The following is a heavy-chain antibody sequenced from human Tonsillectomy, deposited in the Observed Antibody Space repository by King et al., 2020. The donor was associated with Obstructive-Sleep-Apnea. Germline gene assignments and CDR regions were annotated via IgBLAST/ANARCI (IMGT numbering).Heavy chain of an antibody. V-gene: IGHV3-30*04. D-gene: IGHD3-3*01. CDR3: ARDRSPQLRFLEWFFVDY. J-gene: IGHJ4*02. CDR1: GFTFSSYA. Sequence: VQLVESGGGVVQPGRSLRLSCAASGFTFSSYAMHWVRQAPGKGLEWVAVISYDGSNKYYADSVKGRFTISRDNSKNTLYLQMNSLRAEDTAVYYCARDRSPQLRFLEWFFVDYWGQGTLVTVSS. CDR2: ISYDGSNK.